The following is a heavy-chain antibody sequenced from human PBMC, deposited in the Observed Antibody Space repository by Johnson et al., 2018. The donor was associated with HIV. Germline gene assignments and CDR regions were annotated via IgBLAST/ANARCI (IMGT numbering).Heavy chain of an antibody. V-gene: IGHV3-30*07. CDR1: GFTFSSYA. CDR3: ARASDSYCSADCYGDGFQI. D-gene: IGHD2-21*02. J-gene: IGHJ3*02. CDR2: IYDGDAT. Sequence: QEQLVESGGGVVQPGRSLRLSCAASGFTFSSYAMHWVRQAPGKGLEWVSIIYDGDATYYADSVKGRFTISRDNAKNTLFLQMNSLRAEDTAVYYCARASDSYCSADCYGDGFQISDQGTKVIVSS.